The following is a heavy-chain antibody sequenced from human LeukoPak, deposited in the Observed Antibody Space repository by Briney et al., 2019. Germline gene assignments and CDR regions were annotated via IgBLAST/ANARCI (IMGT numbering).Heavy chain of an antibody. CDR1: GYTFTSYY. Sequence: ASVKVSCKASGYTFTSYYMHWVRQAPGQGLEWMGIINPSGGSTSYAQKFQGRVTMTRDTSTSTVYMELSSLRSEDTAVYYCARERGDDIVVVPAAPGMDVWGKETTVTVSS. V-gene: IGHV1-46*01. J-gene: IGHJ6*04. CDR3: ARERGDDIVVVPAAPGMDV. D-gene: IGHD2-2*01. CDR2: INPSGGST.